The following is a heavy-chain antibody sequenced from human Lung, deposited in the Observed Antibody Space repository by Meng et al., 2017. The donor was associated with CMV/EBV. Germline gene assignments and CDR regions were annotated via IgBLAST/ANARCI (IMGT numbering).Heavy chain of an antibody. CDR1: GFTFSTYS. CDR3: AIYCSTTTCPPGHDAFDI. CDR2: ITSSSSYI. V-gene: IGHV3-21*01. D-gene: IGHD2-2*01. J-gene: IGHJ3*02. Sequence: SCAASGFTFSTYSMNWVRQAPGKGLEWVSFITSSSSYIYYADSVRGRFTISRDNAKNSLYLQMNSLRAEDTAVYYCAIYCSTTTCPPGHDAFDIWGQGTXVTSSS.